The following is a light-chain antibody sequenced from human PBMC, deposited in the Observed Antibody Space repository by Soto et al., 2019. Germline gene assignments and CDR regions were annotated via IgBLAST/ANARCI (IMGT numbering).Light chain of an antibody. Sequence: DIQMTQSPSSLPASVRDRVTITCRASQNIYNYLNWYRQKPGKAPELLIYAASSLQTGVPSRFRGSGYGTDFTLTISSLQPEDFATYYCQQSNNIPWTFGQGTKVDIK. CDR2: AAS. J-gene: IGKJ1*01. V-gene: IGKV1-39*01. CDR1: QNIYNY. CDR3: QQSNNIPWT.